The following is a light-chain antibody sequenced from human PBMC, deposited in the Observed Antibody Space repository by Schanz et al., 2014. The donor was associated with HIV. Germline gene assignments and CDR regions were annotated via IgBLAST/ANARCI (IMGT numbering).Light chain of an antibody. V-gene: IGLV1-44*01. Sequence: QSVLTQPPSASGTPGQRVTISCSGSNSNFRSNTVNWYQQLPGTAPKLLISSNNQRPTGVPGRLSGSKSGTSASLAISGLQSEDEADYYCAVWDDSLNGVVFGGGTKVTVL. J-gene: IGLJ2*01. CDR1: NSNFRSNT. CDR3: AVWDDSLNGVV. CDR2: SNN.